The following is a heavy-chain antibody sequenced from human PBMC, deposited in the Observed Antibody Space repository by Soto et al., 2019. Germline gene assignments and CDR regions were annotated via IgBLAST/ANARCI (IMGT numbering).Heavy chain of an antibody. CDR2: TRNKANSYTT. V-gene: IGHV3-72*01. CDR1: GFTFSDHY. CDR3: ARDLRGATT. D-gene: IGHD1-26*01. Sequence: GGSLRLSCAASGFTFSDHYMDWVRQAPGKGLEWVGRTRNKANSYTTEYAASVKGRFTISRDDSKNSLYLQMNSLKTEDTAVYYRARDLRGATTWGQGTLVTVSS. J-gene: IGHJ5*02.